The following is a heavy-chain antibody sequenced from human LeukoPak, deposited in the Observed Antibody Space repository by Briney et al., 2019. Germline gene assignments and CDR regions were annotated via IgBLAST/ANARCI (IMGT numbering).Heavy chain of an antibody. J-gene: IGHJ4*02. D-gene: IGHD6-13*01. V-gene: IGHV3-48*04. CDR1: GFTFSSYS. CDR2: ISSSSSTI. Sequence: GGSLRLSCAASGFTFSSYSMNWVRQAPGKGLEWVSYISSSSSTIYYADSVKGRFTISRDNAKNSLYLQMNSLRAEDTAVYYCARVGAAGTGYWGQGTLVTVSS. CDR3: ARVGAAGTGY.